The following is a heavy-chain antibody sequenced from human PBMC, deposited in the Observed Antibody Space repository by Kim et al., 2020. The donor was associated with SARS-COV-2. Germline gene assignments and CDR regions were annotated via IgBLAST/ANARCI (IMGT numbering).Heavy chain of an antibody. J-gene: IGHJ4*02. CDR2: IYYSGST. D-gene: IGHD6-13*01. V-gene: IGHV4-59*13. CDR1: GGSISSFY. Sequence: SETLSLTCTVSGGSISSFYWSWIRQPPGKGLEWIGYIYYSGSTNYNPSLKSRVTMSVDTSKNRFSLKLSSVTAADTAVYYCARGLAQQLTPFDYWGQGTLVTVSS. CDR3: ARGLAQQLTPFDY.